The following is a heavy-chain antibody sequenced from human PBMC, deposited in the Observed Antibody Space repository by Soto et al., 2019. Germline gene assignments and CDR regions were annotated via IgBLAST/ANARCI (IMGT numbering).Heavy chain of an antibody. CDR2: INPSGGST. CDR3: AREGGSSDVWYFER. D-gene: IGHD2-15*01. CDR1: GYTFNSYY. Sequence: ASVKVSCKASGYTFNSYYMYWVRQAPGQGLEWMGIINPSGGSTSYAQKFQGRVTMTRDTSTSTVYMQLSSLRSEDTAVYYCAREGGSSDVWYFERWGRGSRVTVAS. J-gene: IGHJ2*01. V-gene: IGHV1-46*02.